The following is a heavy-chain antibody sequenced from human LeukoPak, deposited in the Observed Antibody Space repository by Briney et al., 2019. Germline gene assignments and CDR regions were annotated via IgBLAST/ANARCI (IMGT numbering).Heavy chain of an antibody. CDR1: GGSISSYY. Sequence: SETLSLTCTVSGGSISSYYWSWIRQPPGKGLEWIGYIYHSGSTYYNPSLKSRVTISVDRSKNQFSLKLSSVTAADTAVYYCARDLSSLTGIVGASAFDIWGQGTMVTVSS. D-gene: IGHD1-26*01. J-gene: IGHJ3*02. CDR3: ARDLSSLTGIVGASAFDI. CDR2: IYHSGST. V-gene: IGHV4-59*12.